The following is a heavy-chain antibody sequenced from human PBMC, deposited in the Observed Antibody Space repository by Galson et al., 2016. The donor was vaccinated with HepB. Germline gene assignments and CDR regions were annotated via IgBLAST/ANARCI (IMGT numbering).Heavy chain of an antibody. J-gene: IGHJ4*02. CDR1: AFAFSDYY. V-gene: IGHV3-11*06. CDR2: ISSSSSYT. CDR3: ARDNTGSHGSGFGY. D-gene: IGHD2-15*01. Sequence: SLRLSCAASAFAFSDYYMSWTRQAPGKGLEWVSYISSSSSYTNYADSVKGRFTISRDNAKNSLYLQMTSLRAEDTAVYYCARDNTGSHGSGFGYRGQGTLVTGSS.